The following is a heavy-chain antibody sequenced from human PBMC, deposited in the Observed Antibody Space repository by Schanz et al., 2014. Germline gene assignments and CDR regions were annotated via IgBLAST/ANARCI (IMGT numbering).Heavy chain of an antibody. V-gene: IGHV3-74*01. CDR3: AKDYSSTWAEDAFDI. D-gene: IGHD6-13*01. J-gene: IGHJ3*02. CDR1: GFTFTNYW. Sequence: EVQLVESGGDLVQPGGSLRLSCVGSGFTFTNYWMHWVRQSPGKGLVWVSGISGGLGTDTFYADSVKGRFTISRDNAKNTVYLQMNSLRAEDTAVYYCAKDYSSTWAEDAFDIWGQGTMVTVSS. CDR2: ISGGLGTDT.